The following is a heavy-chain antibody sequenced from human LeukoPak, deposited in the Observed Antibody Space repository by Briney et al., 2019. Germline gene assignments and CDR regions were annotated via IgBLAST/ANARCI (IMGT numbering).Heavy chain of an antibody. CDR2: ISSSSSYI. CDR1: GGSISSSG. J-gene: IGHJ6*03. V-gene: IGHV3-21*01. Sequence: ETLSLTCTVSGGSISSSGYYWGWIRQPPGKGLEWVSSISSSSSYIYYADSVKGRFTISRDNAKNSLYLQMNSLRAEDTAVYYCARESFMDVWGKGTTVTVSS. CDR3: ARESFMDV.